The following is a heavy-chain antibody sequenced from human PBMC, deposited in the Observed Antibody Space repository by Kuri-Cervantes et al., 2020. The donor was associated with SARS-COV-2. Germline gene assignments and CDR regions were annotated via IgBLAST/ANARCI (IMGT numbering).Heavy chain of an antibody. CDR1: GGTFGSYG. V-gene: IGHV1-69*06. CDR3: AREKGENYYYYYYMGV. Sequence: SVKVSCKASGGTFGSYGFSWVRQAPGQGLEWMGRIIPFFGTANYAQKFQDRVTITADKSTSTAYMELSSLRSEDTAVYYCAREKGENYYYYYYMGVWGKGTRVTVSS. CDR2: IIPFFGTA. J-gene: IGHJ6*03.